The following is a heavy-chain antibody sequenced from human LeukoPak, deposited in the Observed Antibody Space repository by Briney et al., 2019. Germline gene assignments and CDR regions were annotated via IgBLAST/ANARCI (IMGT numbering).Heavy chain of an antibody. Sequence: ASVKVSCKASGGTFSSYAISWVRQAPGQGLEWMGGIIPISGTTNYAQKFQGRVTITADESTSTAYMELSSLRSEDTAMYYCATYCSSASCYIWGYYFDYWGQGTLVTVSS. J-gene: IGHJ4*02. V-gene: IGHV1-69*13. D-gene: IGHD2-2*01. CDR3: ATYCSSASCYIWGYYFDY. CDR2: IIPISGTT. CDR1: GGTFSSYA.